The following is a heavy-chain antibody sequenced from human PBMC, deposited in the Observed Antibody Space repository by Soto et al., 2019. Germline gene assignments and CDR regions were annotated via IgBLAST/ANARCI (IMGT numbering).Heavy chain of an antibody. J-gene: IGHJ3*02. CDR3: ARVVAAIGAFDI. Sequence: QVQLVESGGGVVQPGRSLRLSCAASGFTFSSYAMHWVRQAPGKGLEWVAVISYDGSNKYYADSVKGRFTISRDNSKNTLYLQMNSLGAEDTAVYYGARVVAAIGAFDIWGQGTMVTVSS. D-gene: IGHD2-15*01. CDR1: GFTFSSYA. CDR2: ISYDGSNK. V-gene: IGHV3-30-3*01.